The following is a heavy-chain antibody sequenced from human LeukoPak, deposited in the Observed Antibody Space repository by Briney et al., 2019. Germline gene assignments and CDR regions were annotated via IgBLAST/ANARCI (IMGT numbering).Heavy chain of an antibody. CDR3: ARDLPTPSSSQPPPYYYYYYMDV. V-gene: IGHV3-21*01. J-gene: IGHJ6*03. CDR1: GFTFSSYS. D-gene: IGHD6-6*01. Sequence: KPGGSLRLSCAASGFTFSSYSMNWVRQAPGKGLEWVSSISSSSSYIYYADSVKGRFTISRDNAKNSLYLQMNSLRAEDTAVYYCARDLPTPSSSQPPPYYYYYYMDVWGKGTTVTVSS. CDR2: ISSSSSYI.